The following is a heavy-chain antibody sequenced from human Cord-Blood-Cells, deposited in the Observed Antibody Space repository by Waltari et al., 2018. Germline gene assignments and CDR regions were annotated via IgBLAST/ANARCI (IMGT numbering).Heavy chain of an antibody. CDR1: VYTFTSYA. CDR3: ARYPFPLRPYNWNLQEYYFDY. Sequence: QVQLVQSGSELKKPGASVKVSCKASVYTFTSYAMHWVRQATGQGLEWLGWINTNTGNPTYAQGFTGRFAFSLDTSFSTAYLQISSLKAEDTAVYYCARYPFPLRPYNWNLQEYYFDYWGQGTLVTVSS. D-gene: IGHD1-20*01. J-gene: IGHJ4*02. V-gene: IGHV7-4-1*02. CDR2: INTNTGNP.